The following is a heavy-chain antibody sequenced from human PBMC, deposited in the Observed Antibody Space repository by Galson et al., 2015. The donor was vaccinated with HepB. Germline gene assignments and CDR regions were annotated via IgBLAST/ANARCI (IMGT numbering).Heavy chain of an antibody. V-gene: IGHV1-69*04. CDR2: IIPSFDRT. J-gene: IGHJ5*02. D-gene: IGHD4-17*01. Sequence: SVKVSCKASGGTLSGYVIHWVRQAPGQGLEWMGRIIPSFDRTKNAQKFEGRVTITADKSTNTVYLELSSLTSEDTAAYYCASLTTATNGIDPWGQGTLVTVSS. CDR1: GGTLSGYV. CDR3: ASLTTATNGIDP.